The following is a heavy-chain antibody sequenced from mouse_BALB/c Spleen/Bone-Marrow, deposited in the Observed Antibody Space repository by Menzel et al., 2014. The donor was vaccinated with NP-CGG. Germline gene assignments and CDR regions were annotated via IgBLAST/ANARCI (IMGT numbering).Heavy chain of an antibody. J-gene: IGHJ3*01. CDR2: IYPSDSYT. CDR1: GYTFTSYW. V-gene: IGHV1-69*02. CDR3: TRDGSPFAY. D-gene: IGHD2-3*01. Sequence: VKLQESGAELVRPGASVKLSCKASGYTFTSYWINWVKQRPGQGLEWIGNIYPSDSYTNYNQKFKDKATLTVDESSSTAYMQLSSPTSEDSAVYYCTRDGSPFAYWGQGTLVTVSA.